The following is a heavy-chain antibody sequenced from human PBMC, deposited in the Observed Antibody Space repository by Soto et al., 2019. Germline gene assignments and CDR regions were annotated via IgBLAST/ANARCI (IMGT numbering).Heavy chain of an antibody. J-gene: IGHJ4*02. Sequence: QVQLVESGGGVVQPGRSLGLSCAASGFTFSSYGMHWVRQAPGKGLEWVKFISDDGSNKYYADSVKGRFTISRDNSKNTLYLQMNSLRAEDTAVYYCAKDGPPPNWGSFWGQGTLVTVSS. CDR1: GFTFSSYG. CDR2: ISDDGSNK. CDR3: AKDGPPPNWGSF. V-gene: IGHV3-30*18. D-gene: IGHD7-27*01.